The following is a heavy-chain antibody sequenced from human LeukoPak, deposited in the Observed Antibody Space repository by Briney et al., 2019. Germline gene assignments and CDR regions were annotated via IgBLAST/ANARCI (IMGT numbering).Heavy chain of an antibody. CDR3: TTDPSDYFDY. Sequence: GGSLRLSCAASGITFIKYSMTWVRQAPGKGLEWVSAITGSGAFTDYADSVKGRFTISRDNAKNSLYLQMNSLKTEDTAVYYCTTDPSDYFDYWGQGTLVTVSS. V-gene: IGHV3-23*01. J-gene: IGHJ4*02. CDR2: ITGSGAFT. CDR1: GITFIKYS.